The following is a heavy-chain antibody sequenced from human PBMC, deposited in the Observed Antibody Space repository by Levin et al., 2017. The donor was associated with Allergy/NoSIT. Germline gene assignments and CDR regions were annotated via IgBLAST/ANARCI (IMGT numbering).Heavy chain of an antibody. V-gene: IGHV1-18*01. CDR3: ARDHIGDYYGDYDGMDV. D-gene: IGHD4-17*01. Sequence: GESLKISCKASGYTFTSYGISWVRQAPGQGLEWMGWISAYNGNTNYAQKLQGRVTMTTDTSTSTAYMELRSLRSDDTAVYYCARDHIGDYYGDYDGMDVWGQGTTVTVSS. CDR1: GYTFTSYG. CDR2: ISAYNGNT. J-gene: IGHJ6*02.